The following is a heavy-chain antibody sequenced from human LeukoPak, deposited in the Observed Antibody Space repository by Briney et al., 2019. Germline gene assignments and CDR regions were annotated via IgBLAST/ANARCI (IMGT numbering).Heavy chain of an antibody. CDR1: GFTFSSYS. V-gene: IGHV3-21*01. D-gene: IGHD1-26*01. Sequence: PGGSLRLSCAVSGFTFSSYSMNWVRQAPGKGVEWVSSISSSSRYIYYADSVKGRFTISRDNAKNSLYLQMNSLRAEDTAVYYCARAGLDSGSCFTDYWGQGTLVTVSS. CDR2: ISSSSRYI. CDR3: ARAGLDSGSCFTDY. J-gene: IGHJ4*02.